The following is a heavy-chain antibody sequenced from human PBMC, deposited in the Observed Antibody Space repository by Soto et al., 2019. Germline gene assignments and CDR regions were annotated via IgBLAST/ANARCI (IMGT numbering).Heavy chain of an antibody. CDR1: GFTFSDYY. Sequence: PGGSLRLSCAASGFTFSDYYMSWIRQAPGKGLEWVSYISSSCSTLYSADSVKGRFTISGDNAKNSLYLQMNSLRAEDTAVYYCARVGYYDSSGYYPSVYWGQGTLVTVSS. V-gene: IGHV3-11*01. D-gene: IGHD3-22*01. CDR2: ISSSCSTL. CDR3: ARVGYYDSSGYYPSVY. J-gene: IGHJ4*02.